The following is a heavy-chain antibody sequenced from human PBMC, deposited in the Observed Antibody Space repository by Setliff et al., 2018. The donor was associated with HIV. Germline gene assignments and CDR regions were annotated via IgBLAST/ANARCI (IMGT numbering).Heavy chain of an antibody. J-gene: IGHJ1*01. D-gene: IGHD3-22*01. Sequence: PSETLSLTCTVSGGSISIISYYWGWIRQPPGKGLEYIGSIYYSGSTNYNPSLKSRVTISVDTSKNQFSLKLSSVTAADTAVYYCARANYYDSSGYPPAYFQHWGQGTLVTVSS. CDR1: GGSISIISYY. CDR3: ARANYYDSSGYPPAYFQH. CDR2: IYYSGST. V-gene: IGHV4-39*07.